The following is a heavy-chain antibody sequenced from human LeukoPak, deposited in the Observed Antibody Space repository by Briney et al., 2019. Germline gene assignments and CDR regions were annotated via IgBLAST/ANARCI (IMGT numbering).Heavy chain of an antibody. CDR3: ARSTEGEDSSGIIDY. CDR2: INPNSGGT. Sequence: ASVKVSCKASGGTFSSYAISWVRQAPGQGLEWMGWINPNSGGTNYAQKLQGRVTMTTDTSTSTAYMELRSLRSDDTAVYYCARSTEGEDSSGIIDYWGQGTLVTVSS. D-gene: IGHD6-19*01. CDR1: GGTFSSYA. J-gene: IGHJ4*02. V-gene: IGHV1-18*01.